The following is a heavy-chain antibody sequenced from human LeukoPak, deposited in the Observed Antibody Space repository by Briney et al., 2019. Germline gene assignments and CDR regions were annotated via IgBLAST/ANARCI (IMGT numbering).Heavy chain of an antibody. V-gene: IGHV3-7*01. J-gene: IGHJ3*02. CDR1: GFTFSSYW. CDR2: IKQDGSEK. Sequence: GGSLRLSCAASGFTFSSYWMSWVRQAPGKGLEWVANIKQDGSEKYYVDSVKGRFTISRDNAKNSLYLQMNSLRAEDTAVYYCARVVPAAIGAFDIWGQGTMVTVSS. D-gene: IGHD2-2*02. CDR3: ARVVPAAIGAFDI.